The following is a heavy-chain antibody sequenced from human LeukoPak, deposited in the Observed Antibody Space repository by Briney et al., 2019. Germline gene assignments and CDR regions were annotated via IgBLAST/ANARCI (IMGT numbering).Heavy chain of an antibody. J-gene: IGHJ4*02. V-gene: IGHV3-73*01. Sequence: GGSPRLSCAASGFTFRGSAMHWVRQASGNGLEWVGRIRRKANSYATAYAASVKGRFTISRDDSKNTAYLQMNSLKTEDTAVYYCTRRTRGYSYGPPYFDYWGQGTLVTVSS. CDR2: IRRKANSYAT. D-gene: IGHD5-18*01. CDR1: GFTFRGSA. CDR3: TRRTRGYSYGPPYFDY.